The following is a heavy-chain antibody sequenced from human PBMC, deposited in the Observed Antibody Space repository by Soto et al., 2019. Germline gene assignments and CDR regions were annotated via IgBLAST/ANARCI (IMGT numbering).Heavy chain of an antibody. J-gene: IGHJ3*02. CDR2: IKQDGSEK. D-gene: IGHD3-16*01. V-gene: IGHV3-7*01. CDR1: GFTFSSYW. CDR3: ARKGGAFDI. Sequence: EVQLVESGGGLVQPGGSLRLSCAASGFTFSSYWTSWVRQAPGKGLEWVANIKQDGSEKYYVDSVKGRFTISRDNAKNSLYLQMNSLRAEDTAVYYCARKGGAFDIWGQGTMVTVSS.